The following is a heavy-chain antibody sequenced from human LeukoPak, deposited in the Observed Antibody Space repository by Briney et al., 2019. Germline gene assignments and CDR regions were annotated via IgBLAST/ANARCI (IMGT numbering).Heavy chain of an antibody. CDR1: GGTFSNYP. Sequence: SVKVSCKASGGTFSNYPISWVRQAPGQGLEWMGGIIPIFGTANYAQKFQGRVTITADESTSTAYMELSSLRSEDTAVYYCARDPTYSSGWYFDYWGQGTLVTVSS. D-gene: IGHD6-19*01. V-gene: IGHV1-69*13. J-gene: IGHJ4*02. CDR2: IIPIFGTA. CDR3: ARDPTYSSGWYFDY.